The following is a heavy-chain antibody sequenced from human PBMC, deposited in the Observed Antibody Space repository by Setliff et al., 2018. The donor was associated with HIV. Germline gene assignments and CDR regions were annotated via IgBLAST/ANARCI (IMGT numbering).Heavy chain of an antibody. V-gene: IGHV4-59*06. Sequence: GSLRLSCAASGFTFSKYTVNWVRQAPGKGLEWIGTVYYTGKTYYNPSLQSRLTMSPDTSKNQFSLKMTSVTAADTAVYFCARTHYNFNLLEYYYYYYMDVWGKGTTVTVSS. CDR3: ARTHYNFNLLEYYYYYYMDV. CDR2: VYYTGKT. D-gene: IGHD3-3*01. J-gene: IGHJ6*03. CDR1: GFTFSKYT.